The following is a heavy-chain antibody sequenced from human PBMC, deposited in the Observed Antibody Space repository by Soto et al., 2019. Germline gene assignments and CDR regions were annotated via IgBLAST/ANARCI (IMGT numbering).Heavy chain of an antibody. D-gene: IGHD7-27*01. CDR1: GGSISSGDYY. CDR2: ICYSGSA. J-gene: IGHJ4*02. V-gene: IGHV4-30-4*01. CDR3: TGAESPDTAYFSLY. Sequence: PSETLSLTCSVSGGSISSGDYYWSWVRQPPGKGLEWIGCICYSGSAYYNPSLKTRLAMSVDTSNNHFSLKLSSVTVADTAVYYCTGAESPDTAYFSLYWGQGTPVTVSS.